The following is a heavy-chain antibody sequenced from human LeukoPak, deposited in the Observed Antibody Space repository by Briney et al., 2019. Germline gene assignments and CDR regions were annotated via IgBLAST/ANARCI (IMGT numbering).Heavy chain of an antibody. CDR2: IYYSGST. D-gene: IGHD2-2*01. CDR1: GGSISSSSYY. Sequence: SETLSLTCTVSGGSISSSSYYWGWIRQPPGKGLEWIGSIYYSGSTYYNPSLKSRVTISVDTSKKQFSLKLSSVTAADTAVYYCASQGSTSPTFSSPWGQGTLVTVSS. J-gene: IGHJ5*02. V-gene: IGHV4-39*01. CDR3: ASQGSTSPTFSSP.